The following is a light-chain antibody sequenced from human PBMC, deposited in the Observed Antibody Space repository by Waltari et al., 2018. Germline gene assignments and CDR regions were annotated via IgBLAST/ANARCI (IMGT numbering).Light chain of an antibody. CDR3: AAWDDSLSGRV. CDR1: RSNLGSNY. J-gene: IGLJ3*02. V-gene: IGLV1-47*01. Sequence: QSVLTQPPSASGTPGQRVTIPCSGSRSNLGSNYVYCYQQLPGTAPKLLIYRNNQRPSGVPDRSSGSKSGTSASLAISGLRSEDEADYYCAAWDDSLSGRVFGGGTKVTVL. CDR2: RNN.